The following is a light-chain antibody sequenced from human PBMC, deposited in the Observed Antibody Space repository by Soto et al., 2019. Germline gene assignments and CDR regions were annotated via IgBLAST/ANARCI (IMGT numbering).Light chain of an antibody. CDR2: DAS. V-gene: IGKV3-15*01. Sequence: EIVMTQSPATLSVSPGERATLSCRAIQSVSSSVAWCPQKPGQAPRRLIYDASSRATGVPARFSGSGSGTEFSLAISSLQSEDFAVYYCQQYYNWPPTWTFGQGTKVDIK. CDR1: QSVSSS. CDR3: QQYYNWPPTWT. J-gene: IGKJ1*01.